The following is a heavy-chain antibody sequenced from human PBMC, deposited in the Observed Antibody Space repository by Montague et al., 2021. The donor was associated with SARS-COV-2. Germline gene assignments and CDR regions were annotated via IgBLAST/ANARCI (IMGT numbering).Heavy chain of an antibody. V-gene: IGHV4-34*01. CDR1: GGSFSGYY. D-gene: IGHD3-10*01. CDR2: INHSGTT. J-gene: IGHJ4*02. CDR3: ARALYGSGSSHFDY. Sequence: SETLSLTCAVYGGSFSGYYWTWIRQSPGKGLEWIAEINHSGTTNYNFNPSLRSRVTISVDTSKSQFSLKLSSVTTADTAMYYCARALYGSGSSHFDYWGQGTLVTVSS.